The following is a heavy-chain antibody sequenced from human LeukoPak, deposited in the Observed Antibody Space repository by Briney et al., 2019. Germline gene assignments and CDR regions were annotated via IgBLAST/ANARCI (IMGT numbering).Heavy chain of an antibody. CDR1: GFTFSSYS. CDR2: ISSSSSYI. CDR3: ARHGGGYYYDSSGYYPYYFDY. Sequence: KPGVSLRLSCAASGFTFSSYSMNWVRQAPGKGLEWVSSISSSSSYIYYADSVKGRFTISRDNAKNSLYLQMNSLRAEDTAVYYCARHGGGYYYDSSGYYPYYFDYWGQGTLVTVSS. J-gene: IGHJ4*02. V-gene: IGHV3-21*01. D-gene: IGHD3-22*01.